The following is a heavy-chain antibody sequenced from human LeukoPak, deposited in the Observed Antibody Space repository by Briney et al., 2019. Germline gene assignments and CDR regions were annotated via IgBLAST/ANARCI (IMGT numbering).Heavy chain of an antibody. CDR2: ISSSGSTI. V-gene: IGHV3-11*01. J-gene: IGHJ3*02. Sequence: GGSLRLSCAASGFTFSDYYMSWIRQAPGEGLEWVSYISSSGSTIYYADSVKGRFTISRDNAKNSLYLQMNSLRAENTAVYYCARMMVRGSHAFDIRGQGTMVTVSS. CDR1: GFTFSDYY. CDR3: ARMMVRGSHAFDI. D-gene: IGHD3-10*01.